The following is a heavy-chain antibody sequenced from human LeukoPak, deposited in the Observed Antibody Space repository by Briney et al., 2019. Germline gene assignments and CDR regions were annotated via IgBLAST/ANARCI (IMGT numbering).Heavy chain of an antibody. CDR2: IRGKTDGGTT. Sequence: GGSLRLSCATSGFTFSSYAMNWVRQAPGKGLEWVGRIRGKTDGGTTDYAAPVKGRFTISRDDSKNTLYLQMNSLKTEDTAVYFCTTEGYYYDSSGYYNFDYWGQGTLVTVSS. CDR1: GFTFSSYA. V-gene: IGHV3-15*01. D-gene: IGHD3-22*01. CDR3: TTEGYYYDSSGYYNFDY. J-gene: IGHJ4*02.